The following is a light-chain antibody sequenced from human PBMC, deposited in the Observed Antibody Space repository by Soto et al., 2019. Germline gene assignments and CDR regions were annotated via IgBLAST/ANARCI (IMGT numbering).Light chain of an antibody. CDR1: GLAKKY. J-gene: IGLJ2*01. CDR3: FSAADTNRVI. V-gene: IGLV3-27*01. Sequence: SYELTQQSSVSVSPGQTARITCSGDGLAKKYARWFQQKAGQAPILLLYKDRERPPGTPERFSGSSSGTTVTLTISGAQVEDEADYYCFSAADTNRVIFGGGTKVTVL. CDR2: KDR.